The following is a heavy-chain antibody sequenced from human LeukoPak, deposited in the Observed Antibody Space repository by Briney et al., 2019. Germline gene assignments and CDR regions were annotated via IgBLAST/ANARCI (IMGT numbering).Heavy chain of an antibody. D-gene: IGHD2-2*03. V-gene: IGHV3-74*01. CDR3: ARDGFHGLGY. Sequence: PGGSLRLSCAASGLTFSSHWMHWVRQAPGKGLVWVSRITNDGSSTTYADSVKGRFTISRDNAKNMLYLQVNSLRAEDTAVYYCARDGFHGLGYWGQGTLVTVSS. CDR1: GLTFSSHW. CDR2: ITNDGSST. J-gene: IGHJ4*02.